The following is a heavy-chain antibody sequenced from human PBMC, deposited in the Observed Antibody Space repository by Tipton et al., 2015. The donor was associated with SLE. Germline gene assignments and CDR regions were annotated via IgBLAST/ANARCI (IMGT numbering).Heavy chain of an antibody. J-gene: IGHJ4*01. CDR3: ARGALRGLWDY. Sequence: TLSLTCAVYGGPFSGYYWSWIRQPPGKGLEWIGEINHSGSANYNPSLKSRVTISVDTSKKQFSLKPSSVTAADTAVYYCARGALRGLWDYWGQGTLVTVSS. V-gene: IGHV4-34*01. D-gene: IGHD2/OR15-2a*01. CDR2: INHSGSA. CDR1: GGPFSGYY.